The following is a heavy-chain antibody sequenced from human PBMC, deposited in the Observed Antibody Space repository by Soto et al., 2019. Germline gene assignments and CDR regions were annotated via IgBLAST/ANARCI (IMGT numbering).Heavy chain of an antibody. D-gene: IGHD4-17*01. CDR1: GGSIISYY. J-gene: IGHJ6*02. CDR3: ARDRGTVTNYVGQDYGMDV. CDR2: IYYSGST. Sequence: PSETLSLTCTVSGGSIISYYWSWIRQPPGKGLEWIGYIYYSGSTNYNPSLKSRVTISVDTSKNQFSLKLSTVTAADTAVYYCARDRGTVTNYVGQDYGMDVWGQGTTVTVS. V-gene: IGHV4-59*01.